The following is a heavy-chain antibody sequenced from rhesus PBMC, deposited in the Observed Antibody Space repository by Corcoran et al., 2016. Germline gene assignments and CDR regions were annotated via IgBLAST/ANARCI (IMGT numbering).Heavy chain of an antibody. D-gene: IGHD2-39*01. CDR1: GYTFTSSS. V-gene: IGHV1-180*01. J-gene: IGHJ4*01. CDR2: ISTYNGNK. CDR3: TRGLLMGFDY. Sequence: QVQLVQSGAEIKQPGASVQLSCKASGYTFTSSSMHWVRQAPGQGLEWIGRISTYNGNKGYAQNFQGRVTITTDTSTSTGYMELSSLRSEDTAVYYCTRGLLMGFDYWGQGVLVTVSS.